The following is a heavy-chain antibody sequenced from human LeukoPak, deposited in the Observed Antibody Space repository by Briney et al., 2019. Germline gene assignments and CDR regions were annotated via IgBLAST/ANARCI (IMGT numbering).Heavy chain of an antibody. CDR3: ARAGRIVGASYYYYYMDV. D-gene: IGHD1-26*01. Sequence: ASVKVSCKASGYTFTSYGINWVRQATGQGLEWMGWMNPNSGNTGYAQKFQGRVTMTRNTSISTAYMELSSLRSEDTAVYYCARAGRIVGASYYYYYMDVWGKGTTVTVSS. CDR1: GYTFTSYG. V-gene: IGHV1-8*01. J-gene: IGHJ6*03. CDR2: MNPNSGNT.